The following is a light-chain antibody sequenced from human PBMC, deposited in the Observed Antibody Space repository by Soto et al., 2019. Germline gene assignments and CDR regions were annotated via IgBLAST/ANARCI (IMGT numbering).Light chain of an antibody. Sequence: QSALTQPASVSGSPGQSITISCTGTSSDIGADDFVSWYQHHPDKTPKLIIFEVTYRPTGISHRFSASKSGNTASLTISGLEAEDEADYYCSSYTSTSRVFGGGTKLTVL. J-gene: IGLJ3*02. CDR1: SSDIGADDF. V-gene: IGLV2-14*01. CDR2: EVT. CDR3: SSYTSTSRV.